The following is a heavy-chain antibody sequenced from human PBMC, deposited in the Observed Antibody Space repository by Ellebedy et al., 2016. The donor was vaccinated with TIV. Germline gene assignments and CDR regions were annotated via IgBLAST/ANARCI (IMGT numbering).Heavy chain of an antibody. CDR3: TTGSGEGY. CDR1: GITLSNAW. CDR2: VKTNNEGGTT. D-gene: IGHD2-21*01. Sequence: PGGSLRLSCAASGITLSNAWMNWVRQAPGKGLEWVGRVKTNNEGGTTDYGAPVRGRFTISRDDSKNTLYLQMNSLKTEDTAMYYCTTGSGEGYWGQGILVSVSS. J-gene: IGHJ4*02. V-gene: IGHV3-15*07.